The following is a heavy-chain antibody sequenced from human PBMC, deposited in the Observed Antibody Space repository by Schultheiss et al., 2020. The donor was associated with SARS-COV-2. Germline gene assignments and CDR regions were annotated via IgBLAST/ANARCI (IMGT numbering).Heavy chain of an antibody. Sequence: SETLSLTCTVSGGSISSGSYYWSWIRQPAGKGLEWIGRIYTSGSTNYNPSLKSRVTISVDTSKNQFSLKLSSVTAADTAVYYCARVRRATGTKRVTSYYFDYWGQGTLVTVSS. CDR3: ARVRRATGTKRVTSYYFDY. CDR2: IYTSGST. D-gene: IGHD1-1*01. J-gene: IGHJ4*02. CDR1: GGSISSGSYY. V-gene: IGHV4-61*02.